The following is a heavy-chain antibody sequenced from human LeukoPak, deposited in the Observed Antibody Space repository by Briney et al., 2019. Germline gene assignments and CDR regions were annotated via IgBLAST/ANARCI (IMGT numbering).Heavy chain of an antibody. CDR2: INHSGST. CDR1: GGSFSGYY. V-gene: IGHV4-34*01. CDR3: AMTTVTPFDY. D-gene: IGHD4-17*01. Sequence: TSETLSLTCAVYGGSFSGYYWSWIRQPPGKGLEWIGEINHSGSTNYNPSLKSRVTISVDTSKNQFSLKLSSVTAADTAVYYCAMTTVTPFDYWGQGTLVTVSS. J-gene: IGHJ4*02.